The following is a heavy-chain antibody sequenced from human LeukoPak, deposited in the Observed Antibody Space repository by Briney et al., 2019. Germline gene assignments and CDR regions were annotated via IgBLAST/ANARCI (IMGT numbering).Heavy chain of an antibody. V-gene: IGHV3-74*01. J-gene: IGHJ4*02. Sequence: QSGGSLRLSCAASGFTFSSYWMHWVRHAPGKGLVWVSRINSDGSSTSYADSVKGRFTISRDNAKNTLYLQMNSLRAEDTAVYYCAKDYVWGSYRSLYYFDYWGQGTLVTVSS. CDR2: INSDGSST. CDR1: GFTFSSYW. CDR3: AKDYVWGSYRSLYYFDY. D-gene: IGHD3-16*02.